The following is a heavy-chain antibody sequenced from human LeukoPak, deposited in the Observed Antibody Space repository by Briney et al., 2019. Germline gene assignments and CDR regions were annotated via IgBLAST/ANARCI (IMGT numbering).Heavy chain of an antibody. Sequence: SVKVSCKASGGTFSSYAISWVRQAPGQGLEWMGRIIPILGIANYAQKFQGRVTITADKSTSTAYMELGSLRSEDTAVYYCARCLRGYDGGGYYYYGMDVWGRGTTVTVSS. CDR2: IIPILGIA. V-gene: IGHV1-69*04. J-gene: IGHJ6*02. CDR3: ARCLRGYDGGGYYYYGMDV. D-gene: IGHD5-12*01. CDR1: GGTFSSYA.